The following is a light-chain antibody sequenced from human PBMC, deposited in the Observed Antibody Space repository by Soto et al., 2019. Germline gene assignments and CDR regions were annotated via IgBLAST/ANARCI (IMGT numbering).Light chain of an antibody. CDR1: SSNIGAGYD. CDR3: QSYDSSLVV. CDR2: GNS. J-gene: IGLJ2*01. V-gene: IGLV1-40*01. Sequence: QSVLTQPPSVSGAPGQRVTISCTGSSSNIGAGYDVHWYQHLPGTGPKLLIYGNSNRPSGVPDRFSGSKSGTSASLAITGLQAEDEADYYCQSYDSSLVVFGGGTKVTGL.